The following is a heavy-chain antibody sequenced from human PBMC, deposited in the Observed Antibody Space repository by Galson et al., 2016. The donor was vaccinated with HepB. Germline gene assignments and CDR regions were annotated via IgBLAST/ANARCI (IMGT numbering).Heavy chain of an antibody. J-gene: IGHJ5*02. Sequence: SVKVSCKASGYTFTGYAISWVRQAPGQGLEWMGWIGAYNGGTDFAQQFQGRVTMTTDSPTTTAYLELRSLRSDDTAVYYCARVDLYYHDGTYPRSWFDPWGEGTLVTVSS. CDR2: IGAYNGGT. V-gene: IGHV1-18*01. CDR1: GYTFTGYA. CDR3: ARVDLYYHDGTYPRSWFDP. D-gene: IGHD3-22*01.